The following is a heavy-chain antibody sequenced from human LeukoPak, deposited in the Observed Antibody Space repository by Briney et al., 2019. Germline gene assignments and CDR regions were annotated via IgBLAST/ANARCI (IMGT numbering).Heavy chain of an antibody. V-gene: IGHV1-18*01. Sequence: ASVKVSCKASGYTFTSYGISWVRQAPGQGLEWMGWISAYNGNTNYAQKLQGRVTMTTDTSTSTAYMELSSLRSEDTAVYYCAGRGGTSHYQYGAAFDIWGQGTMVTVSS. CDR1: GYTFTSYG. D-gene: IGHD3-10*01. CDR2: ISAYNGNT. CDR3: AGRGGTSHYQYGAAFDI. J-gene: IGHJ3*02.